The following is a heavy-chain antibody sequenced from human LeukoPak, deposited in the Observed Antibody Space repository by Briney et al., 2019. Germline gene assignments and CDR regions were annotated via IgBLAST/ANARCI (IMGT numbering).Heavy chain of an antibody. CDR2: IYYSVST. CDR3: ARDQGMILTGPYNWFDP. Sequence: PSETLSLTCTVSGGSISSYYCSWIRQPPGKGLEWIGYIYYSVSTNYNPSLKSRVTISVDTSKNQFSLKLGSVTAADTAVYYCARDQGMILTGPYNWFDPWGQGTLVTVSS. D-gene: IGHD3-9*01. V-gene: IGHV4-59*01. J-gene: IGHJ5*02. CDR1: GGSISSYY.